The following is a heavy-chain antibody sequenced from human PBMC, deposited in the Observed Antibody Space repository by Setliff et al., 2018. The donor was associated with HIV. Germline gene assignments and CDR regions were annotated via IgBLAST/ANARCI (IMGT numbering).Heavy chain of an antibody. CDR1: GYTFTSYY. Sequence: ASVKVSCKASGYTFTSYYMHWVRQAPGQGLEWMGIINPSGGSTSYAQRFQGRVTMTRDTSTSTVYMELSSLRSDDTAVYYCAREWGITVTLDYWGQGTLVTVSS. D-gene: IGHD4-17*01. V-gene: IGHV1-46*01. CDR3: AREWGITVTLDY. J-gene: IGHJ4*02. CDR2: INPSGGST.